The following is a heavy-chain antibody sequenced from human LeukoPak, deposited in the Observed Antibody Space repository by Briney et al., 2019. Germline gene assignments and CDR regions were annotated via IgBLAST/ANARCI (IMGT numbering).Heavy chain of an antibody. D-gene: IGHD3-10*01. CDR2: ISAYNGNT. V-gene: IGHV1-18*01. Sequence: GASVKVSCKASGYTFTSYGISWVRQAPGQGLEWMGWISAYNGNTNYAQKLQGRVTMTTDTSTSTAYMELRSLRSDDTAVFYCARVVVRGVIIQLGLQDFDYWGQGTLVTVSS. CDR3: ARVVVRGVIIQLGLQDFDY. CDR1: GYTFTSYG. J-gene: IGHJ4*02.